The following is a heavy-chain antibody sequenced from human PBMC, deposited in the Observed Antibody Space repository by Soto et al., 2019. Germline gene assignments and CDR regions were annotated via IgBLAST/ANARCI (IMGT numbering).Heavy chain of an antibody. D-gene: IGHD3-3*01. V-gene: IGHV1-8*01. J-gene: IGHJ6*03. CDR2: MNPNSGNT. CDR1: GYTFTSYD. CDR3: ARGRDYDFWSGYSAYYYHMDV. Sequence: ASVKVSCKASGYTFTSYDINWVRQATGQGLEWMGWMNPNSGNTGYAQKSQGRVTMTRNTSISTAYMELSSLRSEDTAVYYCARGRDYDFWSGYSAYYYHMDVWGKGTTVTVSS.